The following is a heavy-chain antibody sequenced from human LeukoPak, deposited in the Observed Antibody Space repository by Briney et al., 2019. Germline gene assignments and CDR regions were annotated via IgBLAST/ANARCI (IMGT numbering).Heavy chain of an antibody. CDR2: IVVGSGNT. CDR3: AADRYDSSGYYHFDY. D-gene: IGHD3-22*01. Sequence: SVKVSCKASGFTFTSSAMQWVRQARGQRLEWIGWIVVGSGNTNYAQKFQERVTITRDMSTSTAYMELSSLRSEDTAVYYCAADRYDSSGYYHFDYGGQGTLVTVSS. V-gene: IGHV1-58*02. J-gene: IGHJ4*02. CDR1: GFTFTSSA.